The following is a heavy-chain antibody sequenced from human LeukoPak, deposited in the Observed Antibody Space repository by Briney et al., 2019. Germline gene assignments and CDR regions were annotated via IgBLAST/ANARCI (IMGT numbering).Heavy chain of an antibody. J-gene: IGHJ6*03. CDR1: GGSISSGDYY. D-gene: IGHD3-16*01. CDR3: ARTPWGNRGIYYMDV. Sequence: SQTLSLTCTVSGGSISSGDYYWSWIRQPPGKGLEWIGYIYYSGSTYHNPSLKSRVTISVDTSKNQFSLKLSSVTAADTAVYYCARTPWGNRGIYYMDVWGKGTTVTVSS. CDR2: IYYSGST. V-gene: IGHV4-30-4*08.